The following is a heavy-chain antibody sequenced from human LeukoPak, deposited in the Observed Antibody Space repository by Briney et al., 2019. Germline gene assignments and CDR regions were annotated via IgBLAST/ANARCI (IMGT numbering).Heavy chain of an antibody. V-gene: IGHV3-7*01. CDR1: GLTFSSSW. J-gene: IGHJ4*02. CDR3: ARDLAYSRLDY. CDR2: INPDRNKK. Sequence: GGSLRLSCAVSGLTFSSSWMDWVRQAPGKGLEWVASINPDRNKKYSADSEKGRFTISRDNAENSLYLQMNSLRVEDTAFYYCARDLAYSRLDYWGQGMLVTVSS. D-gene: IGHD5-18*01.